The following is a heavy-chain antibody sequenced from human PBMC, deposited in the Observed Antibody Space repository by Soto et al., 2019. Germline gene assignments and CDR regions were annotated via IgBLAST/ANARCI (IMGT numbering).Heavy chain of an antibody. CDR3: ARGPTIWSGYYYYYYMDV. Sequence: SETLSLTCAVYGGSFSGYYWSWIRQPPGKGLEWIGEINHSGSTNYNPSLKSRVTISVDTSKNQFSLKLSSVTAADTAVYYCARGPTIWSGYYYYYYMDVWGKGTTVTVSS. V-gene: IGHV4-34*01. J-gene: IGHJ6*03. CDR2: INHSGST. CDR1: GGSFSGYY. D-gene: IGHD3-3*01.